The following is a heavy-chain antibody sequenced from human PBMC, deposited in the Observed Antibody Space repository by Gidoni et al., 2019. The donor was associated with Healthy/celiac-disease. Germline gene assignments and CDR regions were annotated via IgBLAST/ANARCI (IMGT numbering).Heavy chain of an antibody. V-gene: IGHV4-30-2*01. J-gene: IGHJ4*02. CDR3: ARGGSYFKTLDY. CDR2: IYHSGSN. D-gene: IGHD1-26*01. Sequence: HLQLQESGSGLVKPSQTLSLTCAVSGVSISSGGYSWSWIRQPPGKGLEWIGYIYHSGSNYYNPSLKSRVTISVDRSKNQFSLKLSSVTAADTAVYYCARGGSYFKTLDYWGQGTLVTVSS. CDR1: GVSISSGGYS.